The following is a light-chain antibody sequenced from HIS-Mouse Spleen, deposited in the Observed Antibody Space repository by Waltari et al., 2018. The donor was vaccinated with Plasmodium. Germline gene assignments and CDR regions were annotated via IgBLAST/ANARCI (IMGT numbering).Light chain of an antibody. Sequence: PSSFSASTGDRVTITCRATQGISSYLAWYQQKPGKAPKLLIYAASTLQSGVPSRFSGSGSGTDFTLTISCLQSEDFATYYCQQYYSYPLTFGGGTKVEIK. CDR3: QQYYSYPLT. V-gene: IGKV1-8*01. CDR1: QGISSY. CDR2: AAS. J-gene: IGKJ4*01.